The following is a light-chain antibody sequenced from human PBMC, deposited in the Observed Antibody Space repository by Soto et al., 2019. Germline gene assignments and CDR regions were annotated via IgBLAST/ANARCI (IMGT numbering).Light chain of an antibody. CDR1: SSDVGLYNY. Sequence: QSALTQPPSASGSPGTSSDVGLYNYVSWYQKHPGKAPKLMIYEVNKRPSGVPDRFSGSKSGNTASLTVSGLQAENEADHYCSSYAGSKNPYVFGIGTKVTVL. V-gene: IGLV2-8*01. CDR3: SSYAGSKNPYV. J-gene: IGLJ1*01. CDR2: EVN.